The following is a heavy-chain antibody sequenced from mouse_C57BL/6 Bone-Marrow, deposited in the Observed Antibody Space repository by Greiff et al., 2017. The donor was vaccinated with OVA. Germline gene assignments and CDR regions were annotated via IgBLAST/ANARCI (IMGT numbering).Heavy chain of an antibody. CDR1: GYTFTSYW. J-gene: IGHJ4*01. CDR2: IYPGSGST. Sequence: QVQLQQPGAELVKPGASVKMSCKASGYTFTSYWITWVKQRPGQGLEWIGDIYPGSGSTNYNEKFKSKATLTVDTSSSTAYMQLSSLTSEDSAVYYCAREDSSGYVDYYAMDYWGQGTSVTVSS. V-gene: IGHV1-55*01. CDR3: AREDSSGYVDYYAMDY. D-gene: IGHD3-2*02.